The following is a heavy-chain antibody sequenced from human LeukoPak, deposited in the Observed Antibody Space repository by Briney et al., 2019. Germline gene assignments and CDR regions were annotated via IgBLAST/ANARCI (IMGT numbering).Heavy chain of an antibody. CDR3: ARGVYDYVWGSYRQPYFDY. V-gene: IGHV1-2*02. Sequence: ASVKVSCKASGYTFTGYYMHWVRQAPGQGLEWMGWINPNSGGTNYAQKFQGRVTMTRDTSISTAYMELSRLRSDDTAVYYCARGVYDYVWGSYRQPYFDYWGQGTLVTVSS. CDR2: INPNSGGT. J-gene: IGHJ4*02. CDR1: GYTFTGYY. D-gene: IGHD3-16*02.